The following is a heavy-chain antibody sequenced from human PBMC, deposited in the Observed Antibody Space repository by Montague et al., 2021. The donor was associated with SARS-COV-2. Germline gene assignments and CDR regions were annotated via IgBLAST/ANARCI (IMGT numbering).Heavy chain of an antibody. CDR2: IKQDGSEK. Sequence: SRRLSCAASGFTFSSYWMSWVRQAPGKGLEWVANIKQDGSEKYYVDSVKGRFTISRDNAKNPLYLQMNSLRAEDTAVYYCARVQRTTGTTRLGTYYYYYYGMDVWGQGTTVTVSS. V-gene: IGHV3-7*01. CDR3: ARVQRTTGTTRLGTYYYYYYGMDV. D-gene: IGHD1-1*01. J-gene: IGHJ6*02. CDR1: GFTFSSYW.